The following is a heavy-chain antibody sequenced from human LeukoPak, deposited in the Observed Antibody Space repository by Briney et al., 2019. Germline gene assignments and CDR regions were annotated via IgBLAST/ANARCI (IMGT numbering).Heavy chain of an antibody. Sequence: PGGSLRLSCAASGFTFSNYAMHWVRQATGKGLEWVSAIGTAGDTFYPGSVKGRFTISRDNSKNTLYLQMNCLRAEDTAVYYCAKGVYYYDSSGYYYGHDAFDIWGQGTMVTVSS. CDR1: GFTFSNYA. J-gene: IGHJ3*02. D-gene: IGHD3-22*01. CDR2: IGTAGDT. V-gene: IGHV3-13*01. CDR3: AKGVYYYDSSGYYYGHDAFDI.